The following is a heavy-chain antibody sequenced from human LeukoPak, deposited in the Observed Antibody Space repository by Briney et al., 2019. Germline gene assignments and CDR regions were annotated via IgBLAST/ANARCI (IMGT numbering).Heavy chain of an antibody. CDR1: GYTFTSYY. V-gene: IGHV1-46*01. CDR2: INPSGGST. CDR3: ARDRTVTAIGDAFDI. J-gene: IGHJ3*02. D-gene: IGHD2-21*02. Sequence: GASVKVSCKASGYTFTSYYMHWVRQAPGQGLEWMGIINPSGGSTSYAQKFQGRVTMTRDTSTSTVYMELSSLRSEDTAVYYCARDRTVTAIGDAFDIWGQGTMVTVSS.